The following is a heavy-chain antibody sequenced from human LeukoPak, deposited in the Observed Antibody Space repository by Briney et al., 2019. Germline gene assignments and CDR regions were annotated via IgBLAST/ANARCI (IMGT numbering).Heavy chain of an antibody. V-gene: IGHV3-9*03. D-gene: IGHD6-13*01. CDR1: GFTFDDYA. CDR2: ISWNSGSI. Sequence: GGSLRLSCAASGFTFDDYAMHWVRQAPGKGLEWVSGISWNSGSIGYADSVKGRFTISRDNAKNSLYLQMNSLRAEDMVLYYCAKSVGSAAAGTFDAFDIWGQGTMVTVSS. J-gene: IGHJ3*02. CDR3: AKSVGSAAAGTFDAFDI.